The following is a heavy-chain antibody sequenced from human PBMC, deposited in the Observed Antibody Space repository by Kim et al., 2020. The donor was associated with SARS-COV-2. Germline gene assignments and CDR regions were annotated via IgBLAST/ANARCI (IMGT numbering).Heavy chain of an antibody. CDR2: INCKTGVT. J-gene: IGHJ4*02. D-gene: IGHD2-2*03. CDR3: ATWIPFPTGRVPY. Sequence: ASVKVSCKASGYTFSDYHIHWVRQAPGQGLEWMASINCKTGVTEYAQMFQGRITVTRDTSISTAYMDVSGLMSDDTAVYYCATWIPFPTGRVPYWGQGTLVTVSS. CDR1: GYTFSDYH. V-gene: IGHV1-2*02.